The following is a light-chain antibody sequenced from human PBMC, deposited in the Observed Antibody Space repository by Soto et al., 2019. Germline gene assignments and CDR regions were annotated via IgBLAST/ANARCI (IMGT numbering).Light chain of an antibody. CDR2: GAS. CDR3: QMYGSSPPWT. CDR1: QSVSSSY. J-gene: IGKJ1*01. Sequence: ETVLTQSPSTLSLSPGERATLSCRASQSVSSSYLAWYQQRPGQAPRLLIYGASSRATGIPDRFSGSGSGTDFTLSISRMEPEDFAVYYCQMYGSSPPWTFGQGTKVDIK. V-gene: IGKV3-20*01.